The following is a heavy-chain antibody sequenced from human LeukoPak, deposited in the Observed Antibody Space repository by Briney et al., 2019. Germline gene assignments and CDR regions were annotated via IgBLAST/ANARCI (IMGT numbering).Heavy chain of an antibody. J-gene: IGHJ4*02. Sequence: PSETLSLTCPVSGGSVSSSRYYWGWIRQPPGKGLEWVGSIYYTGSTYYKPSLKSRVTISVDASKNQISLKLSSVTAADTAVYYCARGPYSSRHFDYWGQGTLVTVSS. CDR3: ARGPYSSRHFDY. V-gene: IGHV4-39*01. CDR2: IYYTGST. D-gene: IGHD6-13*01. CDR1: GGSVSSSRYY.